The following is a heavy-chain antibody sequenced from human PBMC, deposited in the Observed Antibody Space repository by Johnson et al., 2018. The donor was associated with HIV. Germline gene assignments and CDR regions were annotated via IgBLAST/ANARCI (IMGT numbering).Heavy chain of an antibody. D-gene: IGHD3-10*01. CDR2: TSYDGINK. CDR3: ARGGPDVSGILDAFDI. V-gene: IGHV3-30*03. Sequence: VQLVESGGGVVQPGRSLRLSCAASGFTFSSYGMHWVRQAPGKGLEWVAVTSYDGINKYYATSVKGRFTISRDNSKNTLYLQMNSWRAEDTAVYYCARGGPDVSGILDAFDIWGQGKMVTVSS. J-gene: IGHJ3*02. CDR1: GFTFSSYG.